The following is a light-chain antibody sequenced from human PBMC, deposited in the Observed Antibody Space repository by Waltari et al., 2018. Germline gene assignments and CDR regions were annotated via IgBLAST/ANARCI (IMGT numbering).Light chain of an antibody. CDR2: DAS. Sequence: VLTQSPATLSLSPGERATLSCRASPSVDDYMAWYQQKPGQSPRLLIYDASNRATGIPIRFSGSGFGTDFTLTISSLEPDDFAHYYCQQRRNWPPTFGQGTKVEIK. CDR1: PSVDDY. J-gene: IGKJ1*01. CDR3: QQRRNWPPT. V-gene: IGKV3-11*01.